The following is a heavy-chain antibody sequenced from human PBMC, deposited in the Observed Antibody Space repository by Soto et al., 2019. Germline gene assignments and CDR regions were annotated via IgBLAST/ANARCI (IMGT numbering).Heavy chain of an antibody. J-gene: IGHJ4*02. CDR2: IYYSGTTYYT. CDR1: GGSISSGGYY. Sequence: QVQLQESGPGLVKPSQTLSLTCTVSGGSISSGGYYWSWIRQHPGKGLEWIGYIYYSGTTYYTYYNPSLNSRFTISVDTSKNQFSLRLSSVTAADTAVYYCAREPLTWGQGTLVTVSS. CDR3: AREPLT. V-gene: IGHV4-31*03.